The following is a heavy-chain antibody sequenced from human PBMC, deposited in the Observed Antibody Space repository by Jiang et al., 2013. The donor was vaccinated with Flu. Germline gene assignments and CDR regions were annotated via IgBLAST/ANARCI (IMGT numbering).Heavy chain of an antibody. CDR1: GFTFDDYA. D-gene: IGHD3-22*01. CDR3: AKDIYDSSGYLVMSFDI. V-gene: IGHV3-9*01. Sequence: VQLLESGGGLVQPGRSLRLSCAASGFTFDDYAMHWVRQAPGKGLEWVSGISWNSGSIGYADSVKGRFTISRDNAKNSLYLQMNSLRAEDTALYYCAKDIYDSSGYLVMSFDIWGQGTVVTVSS. J-gene: IGHJ3*02. CDR2: ISWNSGSI.